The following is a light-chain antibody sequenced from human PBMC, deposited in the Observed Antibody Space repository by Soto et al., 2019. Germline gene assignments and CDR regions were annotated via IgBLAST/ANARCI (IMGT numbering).Light chain of an antibody. J-gene: IGLJ1*01. Sequence: QCLLTLPPSASGTPGQRLTISCSGSISNIGSNPVYWHQHLPVTAPKLLIFRNNQRPSGVPDRFSDSKYGTSASLAISGLRSDDEADYYCAAWDDSLSVYAFGTGTKVTVL. CDR3: AAWDDSLSVYA. CDR1: ISNIGSNP. CDR2: RNN. V-gene: IGLV1-47*01.